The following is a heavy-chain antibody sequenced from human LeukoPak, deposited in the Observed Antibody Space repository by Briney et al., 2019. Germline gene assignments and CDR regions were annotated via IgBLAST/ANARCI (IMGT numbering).Heavy chain of an antibody. CDR2: IDWDDDK. V-gene: IGHV2-70*04. CDR3: ARAQGLAFDY. D-gene: IGHD3-3*02. J-gene: IGHJ4*02. Sequence: SGPTLVNPTPPLTLTCTFSGFSLSTSGMRVSWIRQPPVKALEWLARIDWDDDKFYSTSLKTRLTISKDTSKNQVVLTMTNMDPVDTATYYCARAQGLAFDYWGQGTLVTVSS. CDR1: GFSLSTSGMR.